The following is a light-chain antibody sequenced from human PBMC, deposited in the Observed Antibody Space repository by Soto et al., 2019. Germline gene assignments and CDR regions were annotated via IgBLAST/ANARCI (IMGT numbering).Light chain of an antibody. V-gene: IGKV3-11*01. Sequence: EIVVTQSPATLSLSPGKRATLSCRASQSVSSYLAWYQQKPGQAPRLLIYDASNKATGIPARFSGSGSGTNLNLSSCSLEREYYAFYKSQRRRNWTTFGKGKKVEI. J-gene: IGKJ1*01. CDR2: DAS. CDR1: QSVSSY. CDR3: QRRRNWTT.